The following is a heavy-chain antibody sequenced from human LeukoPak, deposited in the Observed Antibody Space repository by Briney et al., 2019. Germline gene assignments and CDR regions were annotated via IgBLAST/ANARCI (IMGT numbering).Heavy chain of an antibody. J-gene: IGHJ4*02. CDR3: ARTSGVSAAGSPYYFDY. CDR1: GYTFTSYG. CDR2: TSAYNGNT. Sequence: GASVKVSCKASGYTFTSYGISWVRQAPGQGLEWMGWTSAYNGNTNYAQKLQGRVTMTTDTSTTTAFMELRSLRSDDTAVYYCARTSGVSAAGSPYYFDYWGQGTLVTVSS. D-gene: IGHD6-13*01. V-gene: IGHV1-18*01.